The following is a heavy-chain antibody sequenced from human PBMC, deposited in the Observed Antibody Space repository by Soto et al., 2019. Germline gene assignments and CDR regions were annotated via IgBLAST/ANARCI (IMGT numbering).Heavy chain of an antibody. J-gene: IGHJ5*02. CDR2: ISAYNGNT. Sequence: GASVKVSCKASGYTFTSYGISWVRQAPGQGLEWMGWISAYNGNTNYAQKLQGRVTMTTDTSTSTAYMELRSLRSDDTAVYYCARVGASATMVRGVISRPQNWFVPWGQGTLVTVSS. D-gene: IGHD3-10*01. CDR1: GYTFTSYG. V-gene: IGHV1-18*01. CDR3: ARVGASATMVRGVISRPQNWFVP.